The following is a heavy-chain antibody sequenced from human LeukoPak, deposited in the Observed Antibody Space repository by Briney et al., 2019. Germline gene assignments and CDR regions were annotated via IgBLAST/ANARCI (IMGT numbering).Heavy chain of an antibody. CDR3: ARVPRRGYTKYYFDY. Sequence: SETLSLTCAVYGGSFSGYYWSWIRQPPGKGLERIGEINHSGSTNYNPSLKSRVTISVDTSKNQFSLKLSSVTAADTAVYYCARVPRRGYTKYYFDYWGQGTLVTVSS. V-gene: IGHV4-34*01. D-gene: IGHD5-18*01. CDR1: GGSFSGYY. J-gene: IGHJ4*02. CDR2: INHSGST.